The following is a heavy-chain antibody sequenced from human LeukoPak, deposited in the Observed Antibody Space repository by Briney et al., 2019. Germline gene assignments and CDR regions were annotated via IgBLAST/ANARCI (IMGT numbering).Heavy chain of an antibody. CDR1: GYTFTGYY. CDR2: ISAYNGNT. J-gene: IGHJ4*02. V-gene: IGHV1-18*04. D-gene: IGHD4-11*01. Sequence: ASVTLSNKAFGYTFTGYYMHGVRQAAGQALEKMGWISAYNGNTNYAQKLQGRVTMTTDTSTSTAYMELRSLRSDDTAVYYCARGGLRVTIDYWGQGTLVTVAS. CDR3: ARGGLRVTIDY.